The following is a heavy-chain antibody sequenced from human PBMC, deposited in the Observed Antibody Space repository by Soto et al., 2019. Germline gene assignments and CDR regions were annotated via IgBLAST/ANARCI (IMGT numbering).Heavy chain of an antibody. D-gene: IGHD3-22*01. CDR2: INAGNGNT. V-gene: IGHV1-3*01. CDR3: ARDQYYYDSSGYYWPPSNFDY. CDR1: GYTFTSYA. Sequence: ASVKVSCKASGYTFTSYAMHWVRQAPGQRLEWMGWINAGNGNTKYSQKFQGRVTITRDTSASTAYMELSSLRSEDTAVYYCARDQYYYDSSGYYWPPSNFDYWGQGTLVTVS. J-gene: IGHJ4*02.